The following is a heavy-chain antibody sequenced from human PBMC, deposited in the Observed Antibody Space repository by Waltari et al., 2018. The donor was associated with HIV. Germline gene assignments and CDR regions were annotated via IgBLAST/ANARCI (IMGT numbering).Heavy chain of an antibody. Sequence: QVQLLQSGPEVRKPGPSVKVSCRASGYNFPGYYMHWVRQAPGQGLEWMGWINPSSGNTHFAQKFKGRVTLTRVTSIRTAYLEMRRLKSDDTAIYYCARDGVGDAAFDYWGQGTLVTVS. CDR2: INPSSGNT. V-gene: IGHV1-2*02. D-gene: IGHD1-26*01. CDR1: GYNFPGYY. CDR3: ARDGVGDAAFDY. J-gene: IGHJ4*02.